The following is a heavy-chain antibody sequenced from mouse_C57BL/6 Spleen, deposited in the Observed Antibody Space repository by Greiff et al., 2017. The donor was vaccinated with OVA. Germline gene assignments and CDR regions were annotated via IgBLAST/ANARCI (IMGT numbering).Heavy chain of an antibody. J-gene: IGHJ2*01. CDR2: IDPSDSYT. CDR1: GYTFTSYW. D-gene: IGHD2-5*01. Sequence: QVQLQQPGAELVMPGASVKLSCKASGYTFTSYWMHWVKQRPGQGLEWIGEIDPSDSYTNYNQKFKGKSTLTVDKSSSTAYRQLSSLTSEDSAVYYCARLSNYGFFDYWGQGTTLTVSS. V-gene: IGHV1-69*01. CDR3: ARLSNYGFFDY.